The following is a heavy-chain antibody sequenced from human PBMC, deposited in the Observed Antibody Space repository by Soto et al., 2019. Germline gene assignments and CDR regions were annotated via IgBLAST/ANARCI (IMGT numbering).Heavy chain of an antibody. V-gene: IGHV4-30-2*01. J-gene: IGHJ6*02. Sequence: ASETLSLTCAVSGGSISSGGYSWSWIRQPPGKGLEWIGYIYHSGSTNYNPSLKSRVTISVDTSKNQFSLRLSSVTAADTAVYYCAREYSYGYYYYYGMDVWGQGTTVTVSS. CDR3: AREYSYGYYYYYGMDV. CDR2: IYHSGST. D-gene: IGHD5-18*01. CDR1: GGSISSGGYS.